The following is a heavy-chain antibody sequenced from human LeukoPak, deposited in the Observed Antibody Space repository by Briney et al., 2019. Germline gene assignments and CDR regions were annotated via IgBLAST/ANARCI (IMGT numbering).Heavy chain of an antibody. D-gene: IGHD1-26*01. CDR1: GFTFGDYA. V-gene: IGHV3-49*04. Sequence: PGGSLRLSCTTAGFTFGDYAMSWVRQAPGKGLEWVGFIRSKAYGGTTEYAASVKGRFTISRDDSKSIAYLQMNSLKTEDTAVYYCTRDPRGSYGPDAFDIWGQGTMVTVYS. CDR2: IRSKAYGGTT. CDR3: TRDPRGSYGPDAFDI. J-gene: IGHJ3*02.